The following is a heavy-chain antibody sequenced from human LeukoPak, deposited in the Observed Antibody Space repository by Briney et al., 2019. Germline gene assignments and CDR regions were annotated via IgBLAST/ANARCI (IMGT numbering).Heavy chain of an antibody. CDR3: ARAPAGNYYDSSGYYLGRRYYFDY. J-gene: IGHJ4*02. CDR1: GGSISSYY. CDR2: IYYSGST. D-gene: IGHD3-22*01. Sequence: KSSETLSLTCTVSGGSISSYYWSWIRQPPGKGLEWIGYIYYSGSTNYNPSLKSRVTISVDTSKNRFSLKLSSVTAADTAVYYCARAPAGNYYDSSGYYLGRRYYFDYWGQGTLVTVSS. V-gene: IGHV4-59*01.